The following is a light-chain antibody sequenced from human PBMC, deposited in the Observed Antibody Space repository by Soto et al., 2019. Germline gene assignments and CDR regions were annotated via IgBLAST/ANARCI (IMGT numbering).Light chain of an antibody. V-gene: IGKV3-20*01. CDR2: GAS. Sequence: EIVLTQSPGTLSLSPGELATLSCRASQSVSSSYLAWYQQKPGQAPRLLIYGASSRATGIPDRFSGSGSGTDFTLTISRLEPEDVAVYYCNQYVGSPRTLGQGTKVEIK. CDR3: NQYVGSPRT. CDR1: QSVSSSY. J-gene: IGKJ1*01.